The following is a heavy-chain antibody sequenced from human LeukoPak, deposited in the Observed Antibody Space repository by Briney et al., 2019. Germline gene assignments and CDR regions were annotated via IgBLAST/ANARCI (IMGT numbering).Heavy chain of an antibody. CDR3: TRGQTGSYVYYYYYGMDV. J-gene: IGHJ6*02. CDR2: INHSGST. V-gene: IGHV4-34*01. Sequence: SETLSLTCAVYGESFSGYYWSWIRQPPGKGLEWIGEINHSGSTNYNPSLKSRVTISVDTSKNQFSLKLSFVTAADTAVYYCTRGQTGSYVYYYYYGMDVXXQGXTXTVXS. D-gene: IGHD3-9*01. CDR1: GESFSGYY.